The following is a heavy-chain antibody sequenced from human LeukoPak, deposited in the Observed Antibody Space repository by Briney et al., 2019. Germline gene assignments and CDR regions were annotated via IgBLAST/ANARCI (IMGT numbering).Heavy chain of an antibody. CDR1: GGSISSYY. CDR2: IYYSGST. J-gene: IGHJ5*02. CDR3: ARGQSGGYCTNGVCYMGWFDP. D-gene: IGHD2-8*01. V-gene: IGHV4-59*01. Sequence: SETLSLTCTVSGGSISSYYWSWIRQPPGKGLGWIGYIYYSGSTNHNPSLKSRVTISVDTSKNQFSLKLSSVTAADTAVYYCARGQSGGYCTNGVCYMGWFDPGGQGTLVTVSS.